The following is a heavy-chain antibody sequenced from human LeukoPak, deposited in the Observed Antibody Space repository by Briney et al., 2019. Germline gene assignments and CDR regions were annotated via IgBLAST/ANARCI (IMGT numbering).Heavy chain of an antibody. D-gene: IGHD3-10*01. V-gene: IGHV4-59*01. CDR2: IYYSGST. CDR3: ARGHRYYGSGSQSPFDY. CDR1: GGSISSYY. J-gene: IGHJ4*02. Sequence: SETLSLTCTVSGGSISSYYWSWIRQPPGKGLEWIGYIYYSGSTNYNPSLKSRVTISVDTSKSQFSLKLSSVTAADTAVYYCARGHRYYGSGSQSPFDYWGQGTLVTVSS.